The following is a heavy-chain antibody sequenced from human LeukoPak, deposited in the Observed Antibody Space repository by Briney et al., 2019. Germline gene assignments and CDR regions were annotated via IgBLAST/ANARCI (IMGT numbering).Heavy chain of an antibody. J-gene: IGHJ6*03. D-gene: IGHD3-10*01. CDR2: ISDSGGST. Sequence: GGSLRLSCAASGFIFSSYAMNWVRQAPGKGLEWVSYISDSGGSTYYADSVKGRFTMSRDNVKYFLYLDMNSLSGDDTAVYYCARGRSPREADPEGIYYMDVWGKGTTVTVSS. CDR3: ARGRSPREADPEGIYYMDV. CDR1: GFIFSSYA. V-gene: IGHV3-23*01.